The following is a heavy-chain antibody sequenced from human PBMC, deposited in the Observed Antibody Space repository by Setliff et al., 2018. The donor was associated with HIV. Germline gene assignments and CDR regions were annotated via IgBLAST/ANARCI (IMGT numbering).Heavy chain of an antibody. J-gene: IGHJ3*02. V-gene: IGHV4-61*09. CDR1: GGSISSGSYY. CDR3: VRVSSSGYYGEGAFDI. D-gene: IGHD3-22*01. CDR2: IYTSGST. Sequence: PSETLSLTCTVSGGSISSGSYYWSWIRQPAGKGLEWIGHIYTSGSTNYNPSLKSRVTISVDTSKNQFSLELTSVTAADTAVFYCVRVSSSGYYGEGAFDIWGQGTVVTVSS.